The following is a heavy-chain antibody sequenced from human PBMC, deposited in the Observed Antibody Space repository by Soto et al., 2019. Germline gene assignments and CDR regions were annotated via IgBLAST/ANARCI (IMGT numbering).Heavy chain of an antibody. CDR2: IIPIVDIT. CDR1: GGTFTSYA. Sequence: QVQLVQSGAEVKKPGSSVKVSCKTSGGTFTSYAISWVRQAPGQELEWMGRIIPIVDITNYAQKFQDRVTITAETSTSTAYMELSSLSSEDTAVYYCARASMIRGVSIDYWGQGTLVTVSS. J-gene: IGHJ4*02. CDR3: ARASMIRGVSIDY. D-gene: IGHD3-10*01. V-gene: IGHV1-69*04.